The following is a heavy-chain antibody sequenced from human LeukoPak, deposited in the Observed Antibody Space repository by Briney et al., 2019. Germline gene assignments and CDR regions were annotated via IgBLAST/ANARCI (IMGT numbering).Heavy chain of an antibody. V-gene: IGHV4-38-2*02. CDR1: GYSISSGYY. Sequence: SETLSLTCTVSGYSISSGYYWGWIRQPPGKGLEWIGSIYHSGSTYYNPSLKSRVTISVDTSKNKFSLKLSSVTAADTAVYYCATITFGGVIAPLGYWGQGTLVTVSS. J-gene: IGHJ4*02. CDR3: ATITFGGVIAPLGY. CDR2: IYHSGST. D-gene: IGHD3-16*02.